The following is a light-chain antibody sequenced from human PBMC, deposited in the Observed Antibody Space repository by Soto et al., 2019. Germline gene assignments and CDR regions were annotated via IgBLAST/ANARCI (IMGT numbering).Light chain of an antibody. V-gene: IGLV7-43*01. CDR3: LLYYGGAVV. CDR1: TGAVTSGYY. J-gene: IGLJ2*01. Sequence: QAVVTQEPSLTVSPGGTVTLTCASSTGAVTSGYYPNWFQQKPGQRPRPLIYSTSNKHSWTPARFSGSLLGGKAALTLSGVQPEDEAEYYCLLYYGGAVVFDGGTKLTVL. CDR2: STS.